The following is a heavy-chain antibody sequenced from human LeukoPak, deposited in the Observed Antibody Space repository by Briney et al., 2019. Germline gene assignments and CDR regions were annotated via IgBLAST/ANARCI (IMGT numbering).Heavy chain of an antibody. Sequence: GGSLRLSCAASGFTFSSYWMHWVRQAPGRGLVWVSRINSDGSSTSYADSVKGRFTISRDNAKNTLYLQMNSLRAEDTAVYYCARDYGGSSPFDYWGQGTLVTVSS. CDR1: GFTFSSYW. CDR2: INSDGSST. J-gene: IGHJ4*02. V-gene: IGHV3-74*01. CDR3: ARDYGGSSPFDY. D-gene: IGHD4-23*01.